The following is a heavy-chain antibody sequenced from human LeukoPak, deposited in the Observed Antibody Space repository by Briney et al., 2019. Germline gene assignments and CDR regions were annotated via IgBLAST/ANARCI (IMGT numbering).Heavy chain of an antibody. J-gene: IGHJ4*02. CDR3: ASALPSSSWFPYTFDY. D-gene: IGHD6-13*01. V-gene: IGHV5-51*01. CDR2: IYPGDSDT. CDR1: GYSFTSYW. Sequence: GESLEISCKGSGYSFTSYWIGWVRQMPGKGLEWMGIIYPGDSDTRYSPSFQGQVTISADKSISTAYLQWSSLKASDTAMYYCASALPSSSWFPYTFDYWGQGTLVTVSS.